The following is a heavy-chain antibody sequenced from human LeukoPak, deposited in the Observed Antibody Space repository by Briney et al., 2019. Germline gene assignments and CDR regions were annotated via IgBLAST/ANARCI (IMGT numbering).Heavy chain of an antibody. D-gene: IGHD2-15*01. CDR3: AKVGYCSGGSCYSHFDY. V-gene: IGHV3-23*01. Sequence: SGGSLRLSCAASGFTFSSYAMSWVRQAPGKGLEWVSAISGSGGSTYYADSVKGRFTISRDNSKNTLYLQMNSLRAEDTAVYYCAKVGYCSGGSCYSHFDYWGQGTLVTVSS. CDR1: GFTFSSYA. CDR2: ISGSGGST. J-gene: IGHJ4*02.